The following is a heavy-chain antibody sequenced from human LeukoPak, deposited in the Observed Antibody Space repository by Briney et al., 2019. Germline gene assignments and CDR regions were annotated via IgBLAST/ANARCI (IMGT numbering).Heavy chain of an antibody. J-gene: IGHJ4*02. V-gene: IGHV3-21*01. CDR3: ARGSGWYQIDY. D-gene: IGHD6-19*01. CDR2: ISSSSSYI. Sequence: GGSLRLSCAASGFTFSSYAMHWVRQAPGKGLEWVSSISSSSSYIYYADSVKGRFTISRDNAKNSLYLQMNSLRAEDTAVYYCARGSGWYQIDYWGQGTLVTVSS. CDR1: GFTFSSYA.